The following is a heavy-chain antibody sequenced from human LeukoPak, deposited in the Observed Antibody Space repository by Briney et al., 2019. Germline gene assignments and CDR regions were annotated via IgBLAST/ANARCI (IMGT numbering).Heavy chain of an antibody. D-gene: IGHD3-10*01. V-gene: IGHV4-4*02. CDR2: IYHSGST. CDR1: GGSISSRNW. Sequence: PSGTLSLTCDVSGGSISSRNWWNWVRQPPGKGLEWVGEIYHSGSTNYNPSLKSRVTTSVDKSKNQFSLKLSSVTAADMAVYYCASHYYGSGFDWGQGTLVTVSS. J-gene: IGHJ4*02. CDR3: ASHYYGSGFD.